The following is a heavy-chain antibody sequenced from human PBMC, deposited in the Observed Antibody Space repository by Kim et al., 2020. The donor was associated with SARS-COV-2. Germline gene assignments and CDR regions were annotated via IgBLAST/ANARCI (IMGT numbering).Heavy chain of an antibody. Sequence: GGSLRLSCAASGFTFSSYSMNWVRQAPGKGLEWVSSISSSSSYIYYADSAKGRFTISRDNAKNSLYLQMKSLRAEDTAVYYCARASPPSYDILTGYYNDAFDIWGQGTMVTVSS. D-gene: IGHD3-9*01. CDR1: GFTFSSYS. CDR3: ARASPPSYDILTGYYNDAFDI. V-gene: IGHV3-21*01. CDR2: ISSSSSYI. J-gene: IGHJ3*02.